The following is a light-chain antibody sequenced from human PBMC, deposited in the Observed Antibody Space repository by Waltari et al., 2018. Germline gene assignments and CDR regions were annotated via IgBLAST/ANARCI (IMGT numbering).Light chain of an antibody. CDR1: ESVSSS. CDR2: GAS. J-gene: IGKJ4*01. CDR3: LQRSIWPHT. Sequence: EIVMTQSPATLSLSPGERATLSCRASESVSSSLGWYQQKPGQAPRLLIYGASSRATGIPDRFGGSGSGTDFTLTISSLEPEDVAVYYCLQRSIWPHTFGGGTKVEIK. V-gene: IGKV3-15*01.